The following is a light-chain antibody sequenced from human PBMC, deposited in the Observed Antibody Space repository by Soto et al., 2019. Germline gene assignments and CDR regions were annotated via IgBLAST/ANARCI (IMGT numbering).Light chain of an antibody. Sequence: EIVLTQSPGTLSLSPGERATLSCRASHGINTSFLAWFQQKPGQAPRLLIYAASTRATGIPDRFSGSASATDFTLTINRLEPEDSAVYYCNQYNKWPSFGQGTKVEIX. CDR2: AAS. CDR3: NQYNKWPS. V-gene: IGKV3-20*01. J-gene: IGKJ1*01. CDR1: HGINTSF.